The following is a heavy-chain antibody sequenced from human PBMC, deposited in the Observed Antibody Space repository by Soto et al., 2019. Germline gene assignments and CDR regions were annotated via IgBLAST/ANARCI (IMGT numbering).Heavy chain of an antibody. J-gene: IGHJ3*02. V-gene: IGHV3-30-3*01. CDR2: ISYDGSNK. Sequence: QVQLVESGGGVVQPGRSLRLSCAASGFTFSSYAMHWVRQAPGKGLEWVAVISYDGSNKYYADAVKGRFTISRDNSNNTVSLQINSLKAEDTAVYYCASTHHQVTASHGAFYIWGHGTIFTVSS. CDR1: GFTFSSYA. CDR3: ASTHHQVTASHGAFYI.